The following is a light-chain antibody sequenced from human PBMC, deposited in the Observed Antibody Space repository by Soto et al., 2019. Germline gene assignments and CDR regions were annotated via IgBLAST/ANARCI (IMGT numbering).Light chain of an antibody. J-gene: IGKJ1*01. CDR1: QSISSW. V-gene: IGKV1-5*03. Sequence: DIQMTQSPSTLSASVGDRVTITCRASQSISSWLAWYQQKPGKAPKLLIYKASSLESGVPSRFSGSGSGTEFTLTISSLQPDDFETYYCQQYNSYYGKFGQGTKVDI. CDR2: KAS. CDR3: QQYNSYYGK.